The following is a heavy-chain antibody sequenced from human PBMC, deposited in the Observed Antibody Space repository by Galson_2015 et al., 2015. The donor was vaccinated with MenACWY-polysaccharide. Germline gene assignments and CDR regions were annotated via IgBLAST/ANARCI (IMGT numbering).Heavy chain of an antibody. J-gene: IGHJ3*02. Sequence: SLRLSCAASGSRFSNSGTHWVRQAPGKGLEWVAVIQYDGSNKVYADSVKGRFTSSRDNSKNTVFLEMNTLGVEDTAVYYCAREGSRIVFHAFDIWGQGTMVTVSS. V-gene: IGHV3-33*01. CDR3: AREGSRIVFHAFDI. CDR1: GSRFSNSG. CDR2: IQYDGSNK. D-gene: IGHD2-2*01.